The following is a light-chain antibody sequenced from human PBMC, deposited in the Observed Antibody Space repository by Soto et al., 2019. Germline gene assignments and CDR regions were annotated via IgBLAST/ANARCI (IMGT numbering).Light chain of an antibody. CDR3: QTWGTGILV. CDR2: LNSDGSH. J-gene: IGLJ2*01. Sequence: QSVLTQSPSASASLGASVKLTCPLSSGHSSYAIAWHQQQPEKGPRYLMKLNSDGSHSKGDGIPDRFSGSSSGAERYLTISSLQSEDEADYYCQTWGTGILVFGGGTKLTVL. CDR1: SGHSSYA. V-gene: IGLV4-69*01.